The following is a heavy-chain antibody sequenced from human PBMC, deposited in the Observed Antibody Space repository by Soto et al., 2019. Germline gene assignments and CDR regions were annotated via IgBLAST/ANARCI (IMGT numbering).Heavy chain of an antibody. CDR2: IIPNFGTA. CDR3: ARDRYYYDSSGYYSRYYGMDV. Sequence: QVQLVQSGAEVKKPGSSVKVSCKASGGTFSSYAISWVRQAPGQGLEWMGGIIPNFGTANYAQKFQGRVTITADESTSTAYMELSSLRSEDTAVYYCARDRYYYDSSGYYSRYYGMDVWGQGTTVTVSS. V-gene: IGHV1-69*01. D-gene: IGHD3-22*01. J-gene: IGHJ6*02. CDR1: GGTFSSYA.